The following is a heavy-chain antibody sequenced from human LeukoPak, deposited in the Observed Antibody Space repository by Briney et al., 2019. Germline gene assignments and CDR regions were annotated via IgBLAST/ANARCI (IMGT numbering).Heavy chain of an antibody. J-gene: IGHJ4*02. CDR3: ARQVVGSIAARDYYFDY. CDR2: IYPGDSDT. D-gene: IGHD6-6*01. Sequence: GESLKISCKGSGHSFTSYWIGWVRQMPGKGLEWTGIIYPGDSDTRYSPSFQGQVTISADKSISTAYLQWSSLKASDTAMYYCARQVVGSIAARDYYFDYWGQGTLVTVSS. CDR1: GHSFTSYW. V-gene: IGHV5-51*01.